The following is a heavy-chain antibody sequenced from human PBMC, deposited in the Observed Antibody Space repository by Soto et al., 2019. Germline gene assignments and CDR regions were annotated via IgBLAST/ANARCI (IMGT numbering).Heavy chain of an antibody. Sequence: SQTLSLTCVISGDSVSSNSAAWNCIIHSPSRGLEWLGRTYYRSKWYNDYAVSVKSRITINPDTSKNQFSLQLNSVTPEDTAVYYCARDRQSIAVAGDNWFDPWGQGTLVTSPQ. CDR2: TYYRSKWYN. CDR3: ARDRQSIAVAGDNWFDP. CDR1: GDSVSSNSAA. J-gene: IGHJ5*02. V-gene: IGHV6-1*01. D-gene: IGHD6-19*01.